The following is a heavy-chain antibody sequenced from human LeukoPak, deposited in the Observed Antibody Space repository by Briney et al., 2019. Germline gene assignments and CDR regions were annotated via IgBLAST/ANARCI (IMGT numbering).Heavy chain of an antibody. V-gene: IGHV4-31*03. CDR1: GGSISSGGYY. CDR2: IYYSGST. D-gene: IGHD3-10*01. Sequence: SETLSLTCTVSGGSISSGGYYWSWIRQHPGKGLEWIGYIYYSGSTYYNPSLKSRVTISVDTSKNQFSLKLSSVTAADTAVYYCARDTITMVRGVPTNWFDPWGQGTLVTVSS. CDR3: ARDTITMVRGVPTNWFDP. J-gene: IGHJ5*02.